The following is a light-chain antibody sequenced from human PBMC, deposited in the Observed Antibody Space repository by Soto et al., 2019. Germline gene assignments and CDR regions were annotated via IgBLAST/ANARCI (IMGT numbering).Light chain of an antibody. CDR2: SVS. J-gene: IGKJ3*01. V-gene: IGKV3-20*01. Sequence: EVVLTQSPGTLSLSPGEVATLSCRASQSVRGSPFAWYQQKPGQAPRLLIYSVSSRSTGIPDRFSGSGSGTDFTLTISRLEPEDFAVYYCQQYGALPVTFGPGTTVDIK. CDR1: QSVRGSP. CDR3: QQYGALPVT.